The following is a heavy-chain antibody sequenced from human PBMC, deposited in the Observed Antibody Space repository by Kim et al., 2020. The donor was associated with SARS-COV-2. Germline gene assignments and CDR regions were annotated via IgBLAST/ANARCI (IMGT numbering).Heavy chain of an antibody. Sequence: SVKVSCKASGFTFTSSAVQWVRQARGQRLEWIGWIVVGSGNTNYAQKFQERVTITRDMSTSTAYMELSSLRSEDTAVYYCAAESFRGYYYDSSGYQIAHDAFDIWGQGTMVTVSS. CDR1: GFTFTSSA. J-gene: IGHJ3*02. CDR2: IVVGSGNT. D-gene: IGHD3-22*01. V-gene: IGHV1-58*01. CDR3: AAESFRGYYYDSSGYQIAHDAFDI.